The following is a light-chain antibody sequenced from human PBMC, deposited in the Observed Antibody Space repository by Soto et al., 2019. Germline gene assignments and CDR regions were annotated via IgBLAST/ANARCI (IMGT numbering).Light chain of an antibody. CDR2: DVS. CDR1: SSDVGGYNY. J-gene: IGLJ1*01. CDR3: SSYTSSITCV. Sequence: QSALTQPASVSGSPGQSITICCTGTSSDVGGYNYVSWYQQHPGKAPKLMIYDVSNRPSGVSNRFSGSKSGNTASLTISGLQAEDEADYYCSSYTSSITCVFGTGTKLTVL. V-gene: IGLV2-14*01.